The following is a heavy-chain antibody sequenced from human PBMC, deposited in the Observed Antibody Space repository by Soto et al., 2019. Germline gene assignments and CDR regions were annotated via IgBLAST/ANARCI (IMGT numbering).Heavy chain of an antibody. D-gene: IGHD1-1*01. CDR3: ARDGPPTTTGVGPSYTMDV. CDR1: GYTFTNYQ. J-gene: IGHJ6*02. V-gene: IGHV1-46*01. Sequence: GASVKVSCKASGYTFTNYQIHWVRQAPGQGLEWMGIINPSGGRITYAQTFQGRVLMTRDTSTSTFYMELRSLRSEDTAVYYCARDGPPTTTGVGPSYTMDVWGQGTTVTVSS. CDR2: INPSGGRI.